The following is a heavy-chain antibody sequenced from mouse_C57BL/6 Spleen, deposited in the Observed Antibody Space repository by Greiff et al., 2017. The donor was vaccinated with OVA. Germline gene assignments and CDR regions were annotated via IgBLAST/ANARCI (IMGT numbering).Heavy chain of an antibody. CDR3: ARGGRRGYAMDY. Sequence: EVKLMESGPGLVKPSQSLSLTCSVTGYSITSGYYWNWIRQTPGNKMEWLGYISYDGSNNYNPSLKNRISITRDTSKNQFFLKLNSVTTEDTATYYCARGGRRGYAMDYWGQGTSVTVSS. D-gene: IGHD2-12*01. J-gene: IGHJ4*01. CDR1: GYSITSGYY. CDR2: ISYDGSN. V-gene: IGHV3-6*01.